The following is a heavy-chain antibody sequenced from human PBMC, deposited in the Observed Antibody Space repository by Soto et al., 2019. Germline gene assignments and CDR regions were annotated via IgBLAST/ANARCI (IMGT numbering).Heavy chain of an antibody. CDR2: ISCYNGNT. V-gene: IGHV1-18*01. Sequence: QVQLVQSGAEMKQPGASVKVSCKTSGYAFSGYRLSWVRQGPGQGLEWMGWISCYNGNTDYAQKFQGRVTMTTDTSTRTAYLELRSLRSDDTAVYYCARDLGPPNWFDSWGQGNLVTVSS. CDR1: GYAFSGYR. CDR3: ARDLGPPNWFDS. D-gene: IGHD2-8*01. J-gene: IGHJ5*01.